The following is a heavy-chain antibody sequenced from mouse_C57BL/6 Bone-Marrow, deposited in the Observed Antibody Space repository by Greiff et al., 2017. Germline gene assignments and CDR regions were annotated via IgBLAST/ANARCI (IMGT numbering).Heavy chain of an antibody. J-gene: IGHJ4*01. V-gene: IGHV5-12*01. CDR3: ARHIYSNCYYAMDY. CDR2: ISNGGGST. D-gene: IGHD2-5*01. Sequence: EVQRVESGGGLVKPGGSLKLSCAASGFTFSDYYMYWVRQTPEKRLEWVAYISNGGGSTYYPDTVKGRFTISSDNAKNTLYLQLSRLKSEDTAMYYWARHIYSNCYYAMDYWGQGTSVTVSS. CDR1: GFTFSDYY.